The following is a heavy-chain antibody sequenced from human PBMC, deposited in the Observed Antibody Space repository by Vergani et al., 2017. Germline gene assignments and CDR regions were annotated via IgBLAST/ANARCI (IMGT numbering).Heavy chain of an antibody. J-gene: IGHJ5*02. CDR3: ARVALPYYYDSSGYYYGWFDP. D-gene: IGHD3-22*01. V-gene: IGHV1-2*04. CDR2: INPNSGGT. Sequence: QVQLVQSGAEVKKPGASVKVSCKASGYTFTGYYMHWVRQAPGQGLEWMGWINPNSGGTNYAQKFQGWVTMTRDTSISTAYMELSRLRSDDTAVYYCARVALPYYYDSSGYYYGWFDPWGQGTLVTVSS. CDR1: GYTFTGYY.